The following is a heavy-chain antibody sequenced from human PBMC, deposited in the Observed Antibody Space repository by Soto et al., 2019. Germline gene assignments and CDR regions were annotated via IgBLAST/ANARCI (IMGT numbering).Heavy chain of an antibody. CDR2: ISYDGSNK. J-gene: IGHJ4*02. Sequence: QVQLVESGGGVVQPGRSLRLSCEASGFTFSSYAMHWVRQAPGKGLEWVAVISYDGSNKYYADSVKGRFTISRDNSKNTLYLQMNSLRAEDTAVYYCATLNRIDYWGQGTLVTVSS. CDR3: ATLNRIDY. V-gene: IGHV3-30-3*01. CDR1: GFTFSSYA.